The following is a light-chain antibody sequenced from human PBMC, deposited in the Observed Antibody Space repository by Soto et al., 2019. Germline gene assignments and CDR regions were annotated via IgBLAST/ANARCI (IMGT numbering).Light chain of an antibody. J-gene: IGKJ5*01. CDR2: AAS. V-gene: IGKV1-9*01. CDR3: QQLNDYPIT. Sequence: IQLTQSPSSLSASVGDRVTITCRASQGISSYLAWYQQKPAKAPKLLIYAASTLQSGVPSRFSGSGSGTDFTLTISSLQPEDFATYYCQQLNDYPITFGQGTRLEIK. CDR1: QGISSY.